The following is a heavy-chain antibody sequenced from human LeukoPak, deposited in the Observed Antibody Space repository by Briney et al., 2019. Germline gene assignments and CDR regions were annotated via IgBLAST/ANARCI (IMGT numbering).Heavy chain of an antibody. J-gene: IGHJ4*02. CDR3: ARDLSDVLLWFGEPSAFDY. V-gene: IGHV3-33*01. D-gene: IGHD3-10*01. CDR2: IWYDGSNK. CDR1: GFTFSSYG. Sequence: PGGSLRLSCAASGFTFSSYGMHWVRQAPGKGLEWVAVIWYDGSNKYYADSVKGRFTISRDNSKNTLYLQMSSLRAEDTAVYYCARDLSDVLLWFGEPSAFDYWGQGTLVTVSS.